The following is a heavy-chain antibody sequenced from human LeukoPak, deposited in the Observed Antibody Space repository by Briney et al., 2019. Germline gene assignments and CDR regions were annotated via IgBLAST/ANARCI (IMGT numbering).Heavy chain of an antibody. J-gene: IGHJ4*02. D-gene: IGHD6-13*01. CDR2: IAYDGGEK. V-gene: IGHV3-30*03. CDR1: GFTFSNYV. CDR3: ARARGSSSPASRYFDN. Sequence: GGSLRLSCAASGFTFSNYVMHWVRQAPGKGLEWVALIAYDGGEKYYADSVKGRFTISRDNSKKTLYLQMNSLRAEDTAMFYCARARGSSSPASRYFDNWGQGALVTVSS.